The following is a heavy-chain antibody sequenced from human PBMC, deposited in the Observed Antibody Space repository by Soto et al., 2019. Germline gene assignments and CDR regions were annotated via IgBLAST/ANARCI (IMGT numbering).Heavy chain of an antibody. CDR3: AGPLTPYYYDSSGYYSPKGYYGMDV. J-gene: IGHJ6*02. CDR2: ISAYNGNT. CDR1: GYTFTSYG. Sequence: GASVKVSCKASGYTFTSYGISWVRQAPGQGPEWMGWISAYNGNTNYAQKLQGRVTMTTDTSTSTAYMELRSLRSDDTAVYYCAGPLTPYYYDSSGYYSPKGYYGMDVWGQGTTVTVSS. D-gene: IGHD3-22*01. V-gene: IGHV1-18*01.